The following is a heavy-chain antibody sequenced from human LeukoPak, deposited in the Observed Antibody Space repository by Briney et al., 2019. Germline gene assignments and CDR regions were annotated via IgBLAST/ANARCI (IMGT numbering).Heavy chain of an antibody. Sequence: GGSLRLSCAASGFTFSSYWMHWVRQAPGKGLVWVSCINSDGSSTSYADSVKGRFTISRDNAKNTLYLQMNSLRAEDTAVYYCARVRVELGIVDWCFDLWGRGTLVTVSS. CDR3: ARVRVELGIVDWCFDL. J-gene: IGHJ2*01. CDR2: INSDGSST. D-gene: IGHD7-27*01. CDR1: GFTFSSYW. V-gene: IGHV3-74*01.